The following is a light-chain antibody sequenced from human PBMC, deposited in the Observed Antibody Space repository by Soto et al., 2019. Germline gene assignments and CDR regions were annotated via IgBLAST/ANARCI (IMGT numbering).Light chain of an antibody. J-gene: IGKJ3*01. CDR2: GAS. CDR1: QSVSSNY. CDR3: QQYGRSPFT. Sequence: DIVMTQSPGTRALSRGGAGTLSCRASQSVSSNYVAWFHQKPGQAPRLLIYGASSRATGVPDRFSASGSGTDFTLTISRLEPEDFAVYYCQQYGRSPFTFGPGTKVDIK. V-gene: IGKV3-20*01.